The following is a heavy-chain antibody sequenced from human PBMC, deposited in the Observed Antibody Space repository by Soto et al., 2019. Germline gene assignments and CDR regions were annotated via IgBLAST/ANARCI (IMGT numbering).Heavy chain of an antibody. CDR2: ISGSGVST. CDR3: EKERDGAAAGPTNFCRVDL. J-gene: IGHJ6*02. CDR1: GFTFSSYA. V-gene: IGHV3-23*01. D-gene: IGHD6-13*01. Sequence: EVQLLESGGGLVQPGGSLILSCAASGFTFSSYAMIWVRQAPGKGLEWVSVISGSGVSTYYADSVRGRFTISRDNSKNTLYLQMNSLRAEDTAVYYCEKERDGAAAGPTNFCRVDLWGHGTKVTVSS.